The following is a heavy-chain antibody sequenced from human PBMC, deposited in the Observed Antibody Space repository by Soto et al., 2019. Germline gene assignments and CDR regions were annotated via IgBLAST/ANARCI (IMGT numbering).Heavy chain of an antibody. V-gene: IGHV4-39*01. J-gene: IGHJ4*02. CDR1: GGSISSSTYY. CDR3: ARQMGQLWPRNYFDY. CDR2: IYYSGST. D-gene: IGHD3-10*01. Sequence: QLQLQESGPGLVKPSETLSLTCTVSGGSISSSTYYWGWIRQPPGKGLEWIGTIYYSGSTYYKTSLKSRVTILVETSKNQFSLNLSSVTAADTAVYYCARQMGQLWPRNYFDYWGQGTPVTVSS.